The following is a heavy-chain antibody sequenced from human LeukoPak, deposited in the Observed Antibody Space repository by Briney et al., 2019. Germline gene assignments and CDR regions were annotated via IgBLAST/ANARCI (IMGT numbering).Heavy chain of an antibody. J-gene: IGHJ4*02. CDR3: ARAPATNEWRCMDY. CDR2: IKQDGTEK. V-gene: IGHV3-7*01. CDR1: GFRFSSYW. D-gene: IGHD2-8*02. Sequence: GGSLRLSCVASGFRFSSYWMSWVRQAPGKGLEWVANIKQDGTEKRYVDPVKGRFTISRDNAKNSLYLQMNSLRAEDTAVYYCARAPATNEWRCMDYWGQGTLVTVSS.